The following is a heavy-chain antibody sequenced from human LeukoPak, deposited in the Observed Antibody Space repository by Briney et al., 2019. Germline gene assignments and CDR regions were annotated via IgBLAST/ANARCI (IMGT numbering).Heavy chain of an antibody. CDR2: VSYDGSNE. CDR1: GFTFSYYA. D-gene: IGHD2-15*01. V-gene: IGHV3-30*04. Sequence: GGSLRLSCAESGFTFSYYAMHWVRQAPGKGLEWVALVSYDGSNEYYTDSVKGRFTISRDDSENTLYLQMNSLRPEDTAVYYCARDRVVLAVAAHLHWGQGSLVTVSS. CDR3: ARDRVVLAVAAHLH. J-gene: IGHJ1*01.